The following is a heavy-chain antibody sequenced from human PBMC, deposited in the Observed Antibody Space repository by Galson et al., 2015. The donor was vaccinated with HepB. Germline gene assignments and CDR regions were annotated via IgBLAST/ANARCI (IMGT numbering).Heavy chain of an antibody. CDR2: IYYSGST. D-gene: IGHD4-17*01. J-gene: IGHJ3*02. V-gene: IGHV4-59*01. CDR3: ARVQMTTVTSRHAFDI. CDR1: GGSISSYY. Sequence: SETLSLTCTVSGGSISSYYWSWIRQPPGKGLEWIGYIYYSGSTNYNPSLKSRVTISVDTSKNQFSLKLSSVTAADTAVYYCARVQMTTVTSRHAFDIWGQGTMVTVSS.